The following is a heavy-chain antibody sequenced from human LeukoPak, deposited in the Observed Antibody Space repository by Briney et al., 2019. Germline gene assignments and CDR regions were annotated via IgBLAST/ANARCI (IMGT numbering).Heavy chain of an antibody. Sequence: GGSLRLSCAASGFTFSSYWMHWVRQAPGKGLVWVSRINSDGSSTSYADSVKGRFTISRDNAKNTLYLKMNSLRAEDTAVYYCARGGVLVYYYGSGSYYPNWFDPWGQGTLVTVSS. CDR1: GFTFSSYW. CDR3: ARGGVLVYYYGSGSYYPNWFDP. CDR2: INSDGSST. V-gene: IGHV3-74*01. J-gene: IGHJ5*02. D-gene: IGHD3-10*01.